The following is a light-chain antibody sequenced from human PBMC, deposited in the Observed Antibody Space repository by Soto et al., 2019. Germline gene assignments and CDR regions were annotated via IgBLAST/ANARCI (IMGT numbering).Light chain of an antibody. Sequence: QSALTQPASVSGSPGQSITISCTGTSSDVGGYKYVSWYQQYPGKAPKLMMYEVSNRPSGVSNRFSGSKSGNTASLPISGLQAEDEADYYCSSYTTSSPCVFGTGTKLTVL. CDR3: SSYTTSSPCV. J-gene: IGLJ1*01. CDR2: EVS. CDR1: SSDVGGYKY. V-gene: IGLV2-14*01.